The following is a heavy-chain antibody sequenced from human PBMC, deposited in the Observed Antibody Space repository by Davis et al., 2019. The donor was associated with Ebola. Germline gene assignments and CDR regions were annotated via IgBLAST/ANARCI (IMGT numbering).Heavy chain of an antibody. CDR2: IYYSGST. V-gene: IGHV4-39*07. CDR1: GGSISSSSYY. Sequence: MPSETLSLTCAVSGGSISSSSYYWGWIRQPPGKGLEWIGSIYYSGSTYYNPSLKSRVTISVDTSKNQFSLKLSSVTAADTAVYYCARGIRFLEWFHFDYWGQGTLVTVSS. D-gene: IGHD3-3*01. J-gene: IGHJ4*02. CDR3: ARGIRFLEWFHFDY.